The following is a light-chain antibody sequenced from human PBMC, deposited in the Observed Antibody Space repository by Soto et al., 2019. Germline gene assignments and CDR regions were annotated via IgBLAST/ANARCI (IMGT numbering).Light chain of an antibody. CDR3: QQRYSTPRT. V-gene: IGKV1-39*01. CDR2: GAS. CDR1: QSISSD. Sequence: VQMTQSPSALYASVGDRVTITCRASQSISSDLNWYQQRPGEAPKLLIFGASTLHSGVPSRFSGSGAGTDFTLPISGLQPDDFATYYCQQRYSTPRTFGQGTKLEIK. J-gene: IGKJ2*01.